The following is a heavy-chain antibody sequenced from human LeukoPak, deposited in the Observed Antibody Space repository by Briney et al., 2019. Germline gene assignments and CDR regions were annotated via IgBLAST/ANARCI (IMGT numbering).Heavy chain of an antibody. Sequence: GGSLRLSCAASGFTFSSYAMHWVRQAPGKGLEWVAVISYDGSNKYYADSVKSRFTISRDNSKNTLYLQMNSLRAEDTAVYYCARVPRIVVDTTTTYWGQGTLVTVSS. D-gene: IGHD3-22*01. V-gene: IGHV3-30-3*01. J-gene: IGHJ4*02. CDR3: ARVPRIVVDTTTTY. CDR1: GFTFSSYA. CDR2: ISYDGSNK.